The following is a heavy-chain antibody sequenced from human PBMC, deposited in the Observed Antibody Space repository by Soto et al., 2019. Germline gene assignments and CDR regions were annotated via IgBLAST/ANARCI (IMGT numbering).Heavy chain of an antibody. CDR1: GGSISSYY. CDR3: AREMGSSWYDY. V-gene: IGHV4-59*01. J-gene: IGHJ4*02. CDR2: IHYSGST. Sequence: SETLSLTCTVSGGSISSYYWSWIRQPPGKGLEWIGYIHYSGSTNYNPSLKSRVTISVDTSKNQFSLKLSSVTAADTAVCYCAREMGSSWYDYWGQGTLVTVSS. D-gene: IGHD6-13*01.